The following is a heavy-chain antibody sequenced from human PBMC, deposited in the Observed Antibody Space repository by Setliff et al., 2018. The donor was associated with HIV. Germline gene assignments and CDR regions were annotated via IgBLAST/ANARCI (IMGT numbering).Heavy chain of an antibody. CDR3: ARSKTFYDFWGGYYTHGAFKI. Sequence: SETLSLTCTVSSGSITSRTYYWGWIRQPPGKGLEWIGSIFYSGITYYNPSLKSRVSISVDTSKNQFFLNLTSVTAADTAVYYCARSKTFYDFWGGYYTHGAFKIWGLGTMVTVS. D-gene: IGHD3-3*01. CDR1: SGSITSRTYY. J-gene: IGHJ3*02. V-gene: IGHV4-39*01. CDR2: IFYSGIT.